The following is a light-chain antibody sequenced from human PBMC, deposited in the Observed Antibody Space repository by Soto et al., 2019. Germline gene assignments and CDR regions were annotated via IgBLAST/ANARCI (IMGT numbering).Light chain of an antibody. CDR1: TSNIGHNY. J-gene: IGLJ3*02. CDR3: GTWHSGLSVWV. CDR2: DNN. Sequence: QSVLTQPPSVSAAPGQKVTISCSGGTSNIGHNYVSWYQQFPGTAPKLLIYDNNKRPSGIPDRFSGSKSGTSATLAITGLQTGDEADYYCGTWHSGLSVWVFGGGTKLTVL. V-gene: IGLV1-51*01.